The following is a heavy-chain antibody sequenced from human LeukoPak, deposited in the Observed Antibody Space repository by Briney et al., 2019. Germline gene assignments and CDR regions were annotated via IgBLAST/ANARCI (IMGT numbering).Heavy chain of an antibody. CDR1: GLTFSTYT. J-gene: IGHJ4*02. D-gene: IGHD3-9*01. Sequence: GGSLRLSCAASGLTFSTYTMNWVRQAPGKGLEWVSSIRSGSSYIYYADSMKGRFTISRDNAKNSLYLQMNSLKAEDTAVYFCASHYDIDYWGQGTLVTVSS. CDR3: ASHYDIDY. V-gene: IGHV3-21*06. CDR2: IRSGSSYI.